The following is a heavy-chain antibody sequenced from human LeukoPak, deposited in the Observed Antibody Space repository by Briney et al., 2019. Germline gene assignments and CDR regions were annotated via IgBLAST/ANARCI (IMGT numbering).Heavy chain of an antibody. D-gene: IGHD4-23*01. Sequence: SWVRQAPGKGLEWVGFIRSKVYGGTTEYAASVKGRFIISRDDSKSIAYLQMNSLETEDTAVYYCTRDYGGFDYWGQGTLVTVSS. CDR2: IRSKVYGGTT. CDR3: TRDYGGFDY. J-gene: IGHJ4*02. V-gene: IGHV3-49*02.